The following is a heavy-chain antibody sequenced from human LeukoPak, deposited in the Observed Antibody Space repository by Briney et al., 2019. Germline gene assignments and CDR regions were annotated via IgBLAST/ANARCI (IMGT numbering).Heavy chain of an antibody. Sequence: GGSLRLSCAASGFTFSIYSMNWVRQAPGKGLEWVSSISSSSYIYYADSVKGRFTISRDNAKNSLYLQMNSLRAEDTAVYYCARDRGTYYYDTTSHYDAFDIWGQGTMVTVSS. CDR3: ARDRGTYYYDTTSHYDAFDI. CDR2: ISSSSYI. CDR1: GFTFSIYS. J-gene: IGHJ3*02. D-gene: IGHD3-22*01. V-gene: IGHV3-21*01.